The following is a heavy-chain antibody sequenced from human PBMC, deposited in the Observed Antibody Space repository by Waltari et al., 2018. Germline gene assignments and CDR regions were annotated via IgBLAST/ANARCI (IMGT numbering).Heavy chain of an antibody. CDR2: INAGSGDT. J-gene: IGHJ4*02. Sequence: VQLVQSGAEVKRPGASLKVSCKASGYTFTSYAMRWVRQVPGQGLDWMGWINAGSGDTKYSQKFQARVTITRDTSASTAYMELSSLTSEDTAVYYCARVKGYSSNWYYFDYWGQGTMVTVSA. V-gene: IGHV1-3*01. CDR1: GYTFTSYA. CDR3: ARVKGYSSNWYYFDY. D-gene: IGHD6-13*01.